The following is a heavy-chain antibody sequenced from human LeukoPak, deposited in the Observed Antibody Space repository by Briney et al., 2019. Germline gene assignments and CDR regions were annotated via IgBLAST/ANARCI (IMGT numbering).Heavy chain of an antibody. V-gene: IGHV3-48*03. CDR3: ARGISSGTVVALDAFDI. CDR1: GFTFSSYE. D-gene: IGHD2-15*01. CDR2: ISSGGYAI. Sequence: GGSLRLSCAASGFTFSSYEMSWVRQAPGKGLEWVSYISSGGYAIYYADSVKGRFTISRDNAKNSLYLQMNSLRSEDTAVYYCARGISSGTVVALDAFDIWGQGTMVTVSS. J-gene: IGHJ3*02.